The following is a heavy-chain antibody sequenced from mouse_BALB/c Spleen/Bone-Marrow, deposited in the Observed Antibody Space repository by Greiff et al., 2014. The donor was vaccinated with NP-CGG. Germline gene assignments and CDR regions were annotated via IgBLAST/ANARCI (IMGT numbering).Heavy chain of an antibody. CDR2: IDPANGNT. CDR3: ARYYYGSSYAMDY. V-gene: IGHV14-3*02. D-gene: IGHD1-1*01. Sequence: VQLQQSGAELVKPGASVKLSCTASGFNIKDTYMHWVKQRPEQGLEWIGRIDPANGNTKYDPKFQGKATITADTSSNTAYLQLSSLTSEDAAVYYYARYYYGSSYAMDYWGQGTSVTVSS. J-gene: IGHJ4*01. CDR1: GFNIKDTY.